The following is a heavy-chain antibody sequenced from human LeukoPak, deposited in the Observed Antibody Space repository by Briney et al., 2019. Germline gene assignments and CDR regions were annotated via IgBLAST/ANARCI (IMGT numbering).Heavy chain of an antibody. V-gene: IGHV3-74*01. CDR3: AELGITMIGGV. J-gene: IGHJ6*04. D-gene: IGHD3-10*02. CDR1: SNYW. CDR2: INSDASVT. Sequence: SNYWMHWVRQTPGKGLVWVSRINSDASVTTYADSVKGRFTISRDNAKNSLYLQMNSLRAEDTAVYYCAELGITMIGGVWGKGTTVTISS.